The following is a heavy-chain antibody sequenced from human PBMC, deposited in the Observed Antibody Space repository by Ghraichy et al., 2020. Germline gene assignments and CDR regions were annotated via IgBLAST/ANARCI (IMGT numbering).Heavy chain of an antibody. D-gene: IGHD3-16*01. CDR1: GFNFSNYA. J-gene: IGHJ3*01. Sequence: GESLNISCAASGFNFSNYAMSWVRQAPGKGLEWVSAITGSGKRTYFAHSVKGRFTISRDNPRNTLYLQLNSLEAVDTAIYYCAKPRLSDYIWEAFDFWGQVTMITVSS. V-gene: IGHV3-23*01. CDR2: ITGSGKRT. CDR3: AKPRLSDYIWEAFDF.